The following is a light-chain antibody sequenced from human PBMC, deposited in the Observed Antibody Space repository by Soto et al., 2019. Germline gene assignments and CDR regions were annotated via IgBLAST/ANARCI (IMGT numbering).Light chain of an antibody. Sequence: QSVLTQPPSASGTPGQRVTISCSGSSSHIGTNTVNWYQQLPGTAPKLLIYSNNQRPSGVPDRFSGSKSGTSASLAISGLQSEDEADYYCAAWDDSLSGNVFGSGTKVTVL. CDR2: SNN. J-gene: IGLJ1*01. CDR3: AAWDDSLSGNV. CDR1: SSHIGTNT. V-gene: IGLV1-44*01.